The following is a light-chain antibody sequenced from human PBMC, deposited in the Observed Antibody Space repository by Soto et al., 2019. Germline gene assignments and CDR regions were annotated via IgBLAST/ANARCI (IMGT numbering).Light chain of an antibody. CDR2: GAS. Sequence: EIVLTQSPGTLSLSPGERATLSCRASQSVTGSYLAWYQQKPGQAPRLLIYGASSRATGIPDRFSGSGSGTDFILTISRLEPEAFAVYYCQQYGRSPPITFGQATRLAI. V-gene: IGKV3-20*01. CDR1: QSVTGSY. CDR3: QQYGRSPPIT. J-gene: IGKJ5*01.